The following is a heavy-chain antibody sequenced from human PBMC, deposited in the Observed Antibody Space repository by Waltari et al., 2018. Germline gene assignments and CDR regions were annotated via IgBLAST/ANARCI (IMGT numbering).Heavy chain of an antibody. J-gene: IGHJ4*02. V-gene: IGHV4-59*11. Sequence: QVQLQESGPGLVKPSETLSLTCTVSGGSISSHYWSWIRQPPGKGLEWIGYIYYSGSTNYNPSLKSRVTISVDTSKNQFSLKLSSVSAADTAVYYCARVDYDSRGVDYWGQGTLVTVSS. CDR3: ARVDYDSRGVDY. D-gene: IGHD3-16*01. CDR2: IYYSGST. CDR1: GGSISSHY.